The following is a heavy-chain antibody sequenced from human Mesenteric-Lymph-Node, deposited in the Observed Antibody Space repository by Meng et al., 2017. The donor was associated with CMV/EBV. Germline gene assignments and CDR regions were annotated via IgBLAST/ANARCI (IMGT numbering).Heavy chain of an antibody. CDR1: GYTFTGYF. V-gene: IGHV1-2*02. D-gene: IGHD3-22*01. J-gene: IGHJ4*02. CDR3: AKAQSLYPYYDDSGPDY. Sequence: ASVKVSCKSSGYTFTGYFIHWVRQAPGQGLEWMGWINPNSGSTNPAQKFQGRVTMTRDTSISTAYMELSSLRSDDTATYYCAKAQSLYPYYDDSGPDYWGQGTLVTVSS. CDR2: INPNSGST.